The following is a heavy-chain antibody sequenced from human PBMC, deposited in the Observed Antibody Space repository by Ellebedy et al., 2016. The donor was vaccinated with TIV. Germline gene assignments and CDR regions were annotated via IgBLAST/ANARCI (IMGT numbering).Heavy chain of an antibody. CDR3: GRAGGGFSLDY. CDR2: INQDGSEK. Sequence: GESLKISCAASGFTFSSYWMRWVRQPPGQGLEWVASINQDGSEKYYVDSVKGRFTISRDNGKTSLYLQMNSLRAEDTAVYYCGRAGGGFSLDYWGQGTLVTVSS. J-gene: IGHJ4*02. D-gene: IGHD3-16*01. CDR1: GFTFSSYW. V-gene: IGHV3-7*01.